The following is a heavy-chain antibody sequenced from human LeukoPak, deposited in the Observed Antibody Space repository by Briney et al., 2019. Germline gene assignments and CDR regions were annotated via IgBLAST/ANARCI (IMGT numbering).Heavy chain of an antibody. CDR3: VRDYCSGGSCYESKWFDP. V-gene: IGHV3-30-3*01. Sequence: GGSLRLSCAASGFTFSSYAMHWVRQAPGKGLEWVAVISYDGSNKYYADSVKGRFTVSRDNSKNTLFLQMNSLRAEDTAVYFCVRDYCSGGSCYESKWFDPWGQGTLVTVSS. CDR2: ISYDGSNK. J-gene: IGHJ5*02. D-gene: IGHD2-15*01. CDR1: GFTFSSYA.